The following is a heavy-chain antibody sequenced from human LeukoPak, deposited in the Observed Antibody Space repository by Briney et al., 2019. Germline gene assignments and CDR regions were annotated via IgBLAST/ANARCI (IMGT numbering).Heavy chain of an antibody. V-gene: IGHV4-39*07. CDR2: INHSGST. D-gene: IGHD3-10*01. CDR1: GGSISSSSYY. Sequence: SETLSLTCTVSGGSISSSSYYWGWIRQPPGKGLEWIGEINHSGSTNYNPSLKSRVTISVDTSKNQFSLKLSSVTAADTAVYYCAGGSGSYSGWFDPWGQGTLVTVSS. CDR3: AGGSGSYSGWFDP. J-gene: IGHJ5*02.